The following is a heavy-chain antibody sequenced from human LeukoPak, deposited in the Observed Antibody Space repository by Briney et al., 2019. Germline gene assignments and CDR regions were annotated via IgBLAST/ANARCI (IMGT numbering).Heavy chain of an antibody. CDR1: GGSISSSSYY. CDR2: IYYSGST. D-gene: IGHD1-26*01. CDR3: ARAPGMGAMSGAFDI. Sequence: SETLSLTCTVSGGSISSSSYYWGWIRQPPGKGLEWIGSIYYSGSTYYNPSLKSRVTISVDTSKNQFSLKLSSVTAADTAVYYCARAPGMGAMSGAFDIWGQGTMVTVSS. V-gene: IGHV4-39*07. J-gene: IGHJ3*02.